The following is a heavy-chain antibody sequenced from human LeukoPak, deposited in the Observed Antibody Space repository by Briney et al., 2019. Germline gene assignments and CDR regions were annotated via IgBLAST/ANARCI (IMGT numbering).Heavy chain of an antibody. CDR1: GFTFSSYG. V-gene: IGHV3-33*01. CDR2: IWYDGSNK. J-gene: IGHJ4*02. CDR3: ARGSGITMIVVVMAPDY. D-gene: IGHD3-22*01. Sequence: GGSLRLSCAASGFTFSSYGMHWVRQAPGKGLEWVAVIWYDGSNKYYADSVKGRFTISRDNSKNTLYLQMNSLRAEDTAVYYCARGSGITMIVVVMAPDYWGQGTLVTVSS.